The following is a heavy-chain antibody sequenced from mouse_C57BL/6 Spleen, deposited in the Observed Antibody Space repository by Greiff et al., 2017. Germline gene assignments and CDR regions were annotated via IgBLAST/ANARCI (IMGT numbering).Heavy chain of an antibody. J-gene: IGHJ2*01. CDR2: IYPGSGST. Sequence: QVQLQQPGAELVKPGASVKMSCKASGYTFTSYWITWVKQRPGQGLEWIGDIYPGSGSTNYNEKFKSKATLTVDTSSSTAYMQLSSLTSEDSAVYYCARSATTVGYFDYWGQGTTLTVSS. CDR1: GYTFTSYW. CDR3: ARSATTVGYFDY. D-gene: IGHD1-1*01. V-gene: IGHV1-55*01.